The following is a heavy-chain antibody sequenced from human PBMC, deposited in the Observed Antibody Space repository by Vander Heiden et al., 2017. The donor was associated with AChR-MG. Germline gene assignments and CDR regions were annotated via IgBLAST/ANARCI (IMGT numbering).Heavy chain of an antibody. V-gene: IGHV1-69*01. D-gene: IGHD1-26*01. CDR1: GGTFSSYA. J-gene: IGHJ6*02. Sequence: QVQLVQSGAEVKKPGSSVKVSCKASGGTFSSYAISWVRQAPGQGLEWMGGIIPIFGTANYAQKFQGRVTITADESTSTAYMELSSLRSEDTAVYYCASHYSGSYSPMEWYYYGMDVWGQGTTVTVSS. CDR3: ASHYSGSYSPMEWYYYGMDV. CDR2: IIPIFGTA.